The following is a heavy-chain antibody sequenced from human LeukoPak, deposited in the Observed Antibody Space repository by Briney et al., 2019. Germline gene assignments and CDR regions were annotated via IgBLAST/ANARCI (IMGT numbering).Heavy chain of an antibody. V-gene: IGHV4-59*01. CDR2: IYYSGST. CDR1: GGSISSYY. CDR3: ARDGGDSSGYYHDY. Sequence: SETLSLTCTVSGGSISSYYWSWIRQPPGKGLEWIGYIYYSGSTNYNPSLKSRVTISVDTSKNQLSLKLSSVTAADTAVYYCARDGGDSSGYYHDYWGQGTLVTVSS. D-gene: IGHD3-22*01. J-gene: IGHJ4*02.